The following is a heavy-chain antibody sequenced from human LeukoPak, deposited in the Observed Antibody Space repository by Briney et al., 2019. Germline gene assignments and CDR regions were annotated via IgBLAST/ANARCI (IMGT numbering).Heavy chain of an antibody. D-gene: IGHD5-18*01. CDR1: GYTFTGYY. CDR2: INPNSGGT. Sequence: ASVKVSCKASGYTFTGYYMHWVRQAPGQGLEWMGWINPNSGGTNYAQKFQGRVTMTRDTSISTAYMELSRLRSDDTAVYYCARVLSGTAMVTGYWGQGTLVTVSS. J-gene: IGHJ4*02. CDR3: ARVLSGTAMVTGY. V-gene: IGHV1-2*02.